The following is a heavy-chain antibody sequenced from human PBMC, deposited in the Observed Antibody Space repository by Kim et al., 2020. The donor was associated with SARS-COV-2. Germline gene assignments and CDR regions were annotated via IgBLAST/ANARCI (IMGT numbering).Heavy chain of an antibody. CDR2: IIPIFGTA. CDR3: AKGNRQYYDILTGYRHMDRNPWYFDL. J-gene: IGHJ2*01. Sequence: SVKVSCKASGGTFSSYAISWVRQAPGQGLEWMGGIIPIFGTANHAQKFQGRVTITADESTSTAYMELSSLRSEDTAVYYCAKGNRQYYDILTGYRHMDRNPWYFDLWGRGTLVTVSS. V-gene: IGHV1-69*13. CDR1: GGTFSSYA. D-gene: IGHD3-9*01.